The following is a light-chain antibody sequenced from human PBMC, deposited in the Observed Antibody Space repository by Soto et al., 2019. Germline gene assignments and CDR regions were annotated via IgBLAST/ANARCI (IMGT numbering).Light chain of an antibody. V-gene: IGKV3-15*01. CDR3: QQYNNWPLGT. J-gene: IGKJ1*01. CDR1: QTVGDN. CDR2: GAS. Sequence: ETAMTQSPVTLSLSPGERATLSCRACQTVGDNVAWYRQKPGQPPSLLIYGASTRAPGVPARFSGSGSGTDFILTISSLQSEDFGFYYCQQYNNWPLGTFGQGTRVEI.